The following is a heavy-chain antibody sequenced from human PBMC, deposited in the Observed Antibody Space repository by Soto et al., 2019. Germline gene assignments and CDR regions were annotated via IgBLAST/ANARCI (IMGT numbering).Heavy chain of an antibody. V-gene: IGHV4-34*01. Sequence: QVQLQQWGAGLLKPSETLSLNCAVNGGSLSHYYWSWIRQPPGKGLEWIGEIKGDGSTNYSPSLKTRATTSSDTSNNQFSLRLYAVTAADTGVYYCARGQEGVVATHWDQGTLVTVSS. CDR1: GGSLSHYY. D-gene: IGHD5-12*01. J-gene: IGHJ4*02. CDR2: IKGDGST. CDR3: ARGQEGVVATH.